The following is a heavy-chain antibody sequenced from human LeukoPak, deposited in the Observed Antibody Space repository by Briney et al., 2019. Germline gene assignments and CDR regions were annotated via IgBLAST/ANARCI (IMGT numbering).Heavy chain of an antibody. CDR3: ARRGGDSSGYKLYYFDY. V-gene: IGHV1-18*01. CDR2: VSGYTGNT. D-gene: IGHD3-22*01. Sequence: GASVKVSCKTSGYTFTTYGVSWVRQAPGQGLEWMGWVSGYTGNTNYAERFQGRVTMTTDTSTTTVYMELTSLRSDDTAVYYCARRGGDSSGYKLYYFDYWGQGTLVTVSS. CDR1: GYTFTTYG. J-gene: IGHJ4*02.